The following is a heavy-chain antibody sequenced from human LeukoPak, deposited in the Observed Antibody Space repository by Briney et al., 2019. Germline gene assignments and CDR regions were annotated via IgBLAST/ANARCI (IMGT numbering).Heavy chain of an antibody. J-gene: IGHJ4*02. CDR1: GFTFSSYS. Sequence: KPGGSLRLSCAASGFTFSSYSINWVRLAPGKGLECVSCISSRSSYIYYADSVKGRFTISRDNAKNSLYLQMNSLRAEDTAVYYCARDRGRYDSSGYYYEGYFDYWGQGTLVTVSS. CDR3: ARDRGRYDSSGYYYEGYFDY. V-gene: IGHV3-21*01. CDR2: ISSRSSYI. D-gene: IGHD3-22*01.